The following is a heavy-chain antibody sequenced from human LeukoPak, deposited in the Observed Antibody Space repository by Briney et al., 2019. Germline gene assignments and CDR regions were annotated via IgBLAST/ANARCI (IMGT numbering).Heavy chain of an antibody. Sequence: GASVTVSCKASGYTFTNYDINWVRQATGQGLEWLGWMNPNSGNTGYAQKFQGRVTMTRNTSISTAYMELNSLRSEDTAVYYCATLTIAVAGTDYWGQGTLVTVSS. CDR1: GYTFTNYD. V-gene: IGHV1-8*01. CDR3: ATLTIAVAGTDY. CDR2: MNPNSGNT. D-gene: IGHD6-19*01. J-gene: IGHJ4*02.